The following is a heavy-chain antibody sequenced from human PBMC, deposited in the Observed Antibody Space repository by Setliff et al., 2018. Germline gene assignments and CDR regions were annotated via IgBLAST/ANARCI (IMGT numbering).Heavy chain of an antibody. J-gene: IGHJ6*02. D-gene: IGHD3-10*01. V-gene: IGHV3-7*01. CDR3: ARDHVYGSQYYYYYYYGMDV. CDR1: GFTFSRYW. Sequence: GGSLRLSCAASGFTFSRYWMSWVRQAPGKGLGWVANIKQDGSEKYYVDSVKGRFTISRDNAKNSLYLQMNSLRAEDTAVYYCARDHVYGSQYYYYYYYGMDVWGQGTTVTVSS. CDR2: IKQDGSEK.